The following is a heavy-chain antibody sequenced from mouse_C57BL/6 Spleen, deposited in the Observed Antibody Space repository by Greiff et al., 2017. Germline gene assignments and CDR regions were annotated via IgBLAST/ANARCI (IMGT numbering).Heavy chain of an antibody. J-gene: IGHJ3*01. Sequence: EVHLVESGGDLVKPGGSLKLSCAASGFTFSSYGMSWVRQTPDKRLEWVATISSGGSYTYYPDSVKGRFTISRDNAKNTLYRQMSSLKSEDTAMYYCARQGTGSMGFAYWCQGTLVTVSA. V-gene: IGHV5-6*01. D-gene: IGHD4-1*01. CDR3: ARQGTGSMGFAY. CDR1: GFTFSSYG. CDR2: ISSGGSYT.